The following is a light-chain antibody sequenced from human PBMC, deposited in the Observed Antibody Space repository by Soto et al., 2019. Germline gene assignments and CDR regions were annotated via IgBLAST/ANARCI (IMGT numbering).Light chain of an antibody. Sequence: IQLTQSPSSLSASVGDIVIITCRASQSISHWLAWYQQKPGKAPKLLISDASILESGVPSRFSGSTSGTEFTLTISSLQPDDFATYYCQQYHTYRTFGQGTKVDIK. J-gene: IGKJ1*01. CDR3: QQYHTYRT. CDR1: QSISHW. V-gene: IGKV1-5*01. CDR2: DAS.